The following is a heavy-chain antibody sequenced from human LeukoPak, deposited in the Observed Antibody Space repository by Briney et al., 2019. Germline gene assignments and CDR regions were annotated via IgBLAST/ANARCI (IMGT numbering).Heavy chain of an antibody. CDR3: ARQSGWGKIFDY. J-gene: IGHJ4*02. D-gene: IGHD2-8*02. CDR1: GGSISSSSYY. V-gene: IGHV4-39*01. CDR2: IYYSGGT. Sequence: SETLSLTCTVSGGSISSSSYYWGWIRQPPGKGLEWIGSIYYSGGTYYNPSLKSRVTISVDTSKNQFSLKLSSVTAADTAVYYCARQSGWGKIFDYWGQGTLVTVSS.